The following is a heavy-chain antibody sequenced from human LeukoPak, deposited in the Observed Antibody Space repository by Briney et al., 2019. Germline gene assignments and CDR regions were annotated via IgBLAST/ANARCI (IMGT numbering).Heavy chain of an antibody. CDR3: ARGGIQLWSNNWVDP. CDR1: GGSFSGYH. CDR2: INHSGST. Sequence: SETLSLTCAVYGGSFSGYHWSWIRQPPGKGLAWIGEINHSGSTNYNPSLKSRVTISVDTSKNQFSLKLSSVTAADTAVYYCARGGIQLWSNNWVDPWGQGILVTVSS. V-gene: IGHV4-34*01. J-gene: IGHJ5*02. D-gene: IGHD5-18*01.